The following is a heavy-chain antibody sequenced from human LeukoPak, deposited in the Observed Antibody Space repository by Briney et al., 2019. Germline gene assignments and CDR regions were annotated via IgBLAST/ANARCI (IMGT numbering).Heavy chain of an antibody. D-gene: IGHD1-14*01. CDR3: ARGITTWPTLQY. V-gene: IGHV4-59*01. Sequence: SEILSLTCTVSGGSINSYYWSWIRQPPGKGLEWIGYIYYSGTTNYNPSLKSRVTISVDTSKNQFSLKLSSVTAADTAVYYCARGITTWPTLQYWGQGTLVTVSS. J-gene: IGHJ4*02. CDR2: IYYSGTT. CDR1: GGSINSYY.